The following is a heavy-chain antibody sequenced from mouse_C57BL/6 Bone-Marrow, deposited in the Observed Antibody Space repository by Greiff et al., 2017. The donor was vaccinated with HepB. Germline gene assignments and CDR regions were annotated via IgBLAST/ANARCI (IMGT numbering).Heavy chain of an antibody. CDR1: GYTFTSYW. CDR2: IDPSDSYT. Sequence: QVQLQQPGAELVRPGTSVKLSCKASGYTFTSYWMHWVKPRPGQGLEWIGVIDPSDSYTNYNQKFKGKATLTVDTSSSTAYMQLSSLTSEDSAVYYCVYGSSWFAYWGQGTLVTVSA. D-gene: IGHD1-1*01. J-gene: IGHJ3*01. CDR3: VYGSSWFAY. V-gene: IGHV1-59*01.